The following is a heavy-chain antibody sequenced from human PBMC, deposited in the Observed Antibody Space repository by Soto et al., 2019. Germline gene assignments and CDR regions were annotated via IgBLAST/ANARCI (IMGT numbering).Heavy chain of an antibody. D-gene: IGHD6-13*01. J-gene: IGHJ5*02. CDR2: INHSGST. CDR3: ARDPSSIDPWYGWFDP. V-gene: IGHV4-34*01. CDR1: GGSFSGYS. Sequence: SETLSLTCAVYGGSFSGYSWTWIRQPPGKGLEWIGEINHSGSTNYNPSLKSRVTISVDTSKNQFSLKLSSVTAEDTAVYYCARDPSSIDPWYGWFDPWGQGTLVTVSS.